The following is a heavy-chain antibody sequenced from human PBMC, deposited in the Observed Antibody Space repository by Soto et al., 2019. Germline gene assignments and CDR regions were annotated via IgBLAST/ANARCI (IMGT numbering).Heavy chain of an antibody. Sequence: GGSLRLSCAASGFTFSSYWMSWVRQAPGKGLEWVANIKQDGSEKYYVDSVKGRFTVSRDNAKNSLYLQMNSLRAEDTAGYYCARVVAAQWFDTWSQGTLVTV. CDR1: GFTFSSYW. V-gene: IGHV3-7*01. D-gene: IGHD6-25*01. CDR2: IKQDGSEK. J-gene: IGHJ5*02. CDR3: ARVVAAQWFDT.